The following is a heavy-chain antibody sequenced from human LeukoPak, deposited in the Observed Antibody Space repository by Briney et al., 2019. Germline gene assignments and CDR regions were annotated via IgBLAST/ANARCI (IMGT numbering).Heavy chain of an antibody. V-gene: IGHV3-48*04. CDR1: GITFSSYG. Sequence: GGSLRLSCAASGITFSSYGMSWIRQAPGKGLEWVSYISSSGNTIYYADSVKGRFTISRDNAKNSLYLQMNSLRVEDTAVYYCAREPKQWLVPIDYWGQGTLVTVSS. J-gene: IGHJ4*02. CDR2: ISSSGNTI. D-gene: IGHD6-19*01. CDR3: AREPKQWLVPIDY.